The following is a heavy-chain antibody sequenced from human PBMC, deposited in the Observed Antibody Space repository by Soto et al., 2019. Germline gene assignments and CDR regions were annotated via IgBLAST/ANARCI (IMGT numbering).Heavy chain of an antibody. D-gene: IGHD4-17*01. CDR1: GFTFSSYA. V-gene: IGHV3-30-3*01. CDR2: ISYDGSNK. CDR3: ARVGYGDYGDYYYGMDV. Sequence: QVQLVESGRGVVQPGRSPRLSCAASGFTFSSYAMHWVRQAPGKGLEWVAVISYDGSNKYYADSVKGRFTISRDNSKNTLYLQMNSLRAEDTAVYYCARVGYGDYGDYYYGMDVWGQGTTVTVSS. J-gene: IGHJ6*02.